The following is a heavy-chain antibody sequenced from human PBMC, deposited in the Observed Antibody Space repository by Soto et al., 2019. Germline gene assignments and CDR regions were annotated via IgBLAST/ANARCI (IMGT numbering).Heavy chain of an antibody. D-gene: IGHD1-1*01. CDR2: INHSGST. Sequence: QVQLQQWGAGLLKPSETLSLTCAVYGGSFSGYYWSWIRQPPGKGLEWIGEINHSGSTNYNPSLKSRVTISVDTSKNQFSLKLSSVTAADTAVYYCARARQRLDAFDIWGQGTMVTVSS. CDR3: ARARQRLDAFDI. CDR1: GGSFSGYY. V-gene: IGHV4-34*01. J-gene: IGHJ3*02.